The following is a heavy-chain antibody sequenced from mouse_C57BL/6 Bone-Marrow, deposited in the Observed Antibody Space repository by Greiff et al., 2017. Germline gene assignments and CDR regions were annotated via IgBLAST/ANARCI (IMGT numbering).Heavy chain of an antibody. V-gene: IGHV5-6*01. CDR2: ISSGGSYT. CDR1: GFTFSSYG. CDR3: ARLHYYGSSYGFAY. J-gene: IGHJ3*01. D-gene: IGHD1-1*01. Sequence: EVKLVESGGDLVKPGGSLKLSCAASGFTFSSYGMSWVRQTPDKRLEWVATISSGGSYTYYPDSVKGRFTISRDNAKNTLYLQMSSLKSEDTAMCYCARLHYYGSSYGFAYWGQGTLVTVSA.